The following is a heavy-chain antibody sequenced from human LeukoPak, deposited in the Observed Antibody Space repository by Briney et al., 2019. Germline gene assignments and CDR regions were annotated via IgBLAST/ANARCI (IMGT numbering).Heavy chain of an antibody. CDR1: DGAITGYY. CDR2: INTSGST. J-gene: IGHJ3*02. Sequence: SETLSLTCTVSDGAITGYYWSWIRQSAGKGLEWIGRINTSGSTNYNPSLKSRVTMSLDTSKNQFSLKLRSVTAADTAVYYCARAEKQLALDAFDIWGQGTMVTVSS. V-gene: IGHV4-4*07. D-gene: IGHD1-1*01. CDR3: ARAEKQLALDAFDI.